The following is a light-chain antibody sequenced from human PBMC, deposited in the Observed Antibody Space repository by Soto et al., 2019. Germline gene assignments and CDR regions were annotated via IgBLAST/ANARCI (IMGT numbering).Light chain of an antibody. V-gene: IGKV4-1*01. CDR3: QQYYSTPS. CDR2: WAS. CDR1: QSVLYSSNNKNY. J-gene: IGKJ1*01. Sequence: DIVMTQSPDSLAVSLGERATINCKSSQSVLYSSNNKNYLAWYQQKPGQPTKLLIYWASTRDSGVPDRFSGSESWIDFTLTISSLQAEDVAVYYCQQYYSTPSFGQGTKVEIK.